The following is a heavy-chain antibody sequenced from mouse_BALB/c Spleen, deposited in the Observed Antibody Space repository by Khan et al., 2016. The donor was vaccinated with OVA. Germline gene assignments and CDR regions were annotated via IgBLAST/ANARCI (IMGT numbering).Heavy chain of an antibody. J-gene: IGHJ2*01. CDR2: INPSSGYT. V-gene: IGHV1-4*01. Sequence: QVQLQQSGAELARPGASVKMSCKASGYTFTGYTIHWVKQRPGQGLEWIGYINPSSGYTVYNPKFKDKATLTADTSSSTAYMPLSSLTSEDSAVYYCARTHARWGQGTPLTVSS. CDR1: GYTFTGYT. CDR3: ARTHAR.